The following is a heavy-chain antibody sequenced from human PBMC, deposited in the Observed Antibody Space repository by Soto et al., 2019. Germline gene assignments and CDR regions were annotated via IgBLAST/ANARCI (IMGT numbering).Heavy chain of an antibody. J-gene: IGHJ6*03. D-gene: IGHD3-9*01. CDR1: GYTFTSYD. V-gene: IGHV1-8*01. CDR2: MNPNSGNT. CDR3: ARGTLSTYYDILTGYYTHMDV. Sequence: AASVKVSCKASGYTFTSYDINWVRQATGQGLEWMGWMNPNSGNTGYAQKFQGRVTMTRNTSISTAYMELSSLRSEDTAVYYCARGTLSTYYDILTGYYTHMDVWGKGTTVTVSS.